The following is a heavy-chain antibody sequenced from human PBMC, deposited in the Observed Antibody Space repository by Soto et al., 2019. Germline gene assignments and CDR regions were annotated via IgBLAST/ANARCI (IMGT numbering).Heavy chain of an antibody. D-gene: IGHD6-19*01. CDR1: GGTFSSYA. J-gene: IGHJ6*02. CDR2: IIPIFGTA. V-gene: IGHV1-69*13. CDR3: ARSAVAATYYYYGMDV. Sequence: SVKVSCKASGGTFSSYAISWVRQAPGQGLEWMGGIIPIFGTANYAQKFQGRVTITADESTSTAYMELSSLRSEDTAVYYCARSAVAATYYYYGMDVWGQGTTVTVSS.